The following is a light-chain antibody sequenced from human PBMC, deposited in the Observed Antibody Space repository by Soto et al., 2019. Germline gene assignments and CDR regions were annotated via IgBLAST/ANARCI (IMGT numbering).Light chain of an antibody. J-gene: IGKJ1*01. V-gene: IGKV3-20*01. CDR1: QSVSSTY. CDR2: AAS. CDR3: HQYGSSRCT. Sequence: PGERATLSCRASQSVSSTYLAWYQQKPGQAPRPLISAASSRATGTPDRFSGSGSGTDFTLTISRLEPEDFAVYYCHQYGSSRCTFGQGTKV.